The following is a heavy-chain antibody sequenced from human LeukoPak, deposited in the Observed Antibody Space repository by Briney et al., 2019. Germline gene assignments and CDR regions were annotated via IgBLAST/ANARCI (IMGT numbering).Heavy chain of an antibody. Sequence: PSETLSLTCTVSGGSMNSGSYYWNWIRRPAGKGLEWIGHIYTTGSTDYNPSLKSRVSISLDRSKNQFSLKVSSVTAADTAEYYCARLPGATGRYWGVAQSYYFDYWGQGTLVTVSS. D-gene: IGHD3-16*01. CDR3: ARLPGATGRYWGVAQSYYFDY. CDR1: GGSMNSGSYY. J-gene: IGHJ4*02. CDR2: IYTTGST. V-gene: IGHV4-61*09.